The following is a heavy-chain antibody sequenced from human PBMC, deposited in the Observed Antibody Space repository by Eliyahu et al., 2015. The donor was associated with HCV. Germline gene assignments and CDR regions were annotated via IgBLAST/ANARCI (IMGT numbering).Heavy chain of an antibody. CDR2: IYYTGSP. V-gene: IGHV4-59*12. J-gene: IGHJ5*02. CDR3: ASGGGGIAVAGTGGWFDP. Sequence: QVQLQESGPGLVKPSXTLSLTCTVSGASXSSYXWXWXRQPPGKXLXWIXYIYYTGSPHYNPSLKSRVTMSLDTSKNQLSLKLSSVTAADTAVYYCASGGGGIAVAGTGGWFDPWGQGTLVTVSS. D-gene: IGHD6-19*01. CDR1: GASXSSYX.